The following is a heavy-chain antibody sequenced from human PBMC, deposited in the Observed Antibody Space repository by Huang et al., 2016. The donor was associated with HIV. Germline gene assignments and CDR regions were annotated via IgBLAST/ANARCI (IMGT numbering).Heavy chain of an antibody. V-gene: IGHV5-51*03. CDR3: AKGRRAFDV. J-gene: IGHJ3*01. CDR1: GYSFSIYW. CDR2: SYPCESKS. Sequence: EVQLVQSGAEVKKPGESLKISCTGSGYSFSIYWIAWVRQMPGKGLEWRDISYPCESKSTYSPSFGGHVSISFDKSINTVYLHWSSLKASDTAIYYCAKGRRAFDVWGQGTWVTVSS.